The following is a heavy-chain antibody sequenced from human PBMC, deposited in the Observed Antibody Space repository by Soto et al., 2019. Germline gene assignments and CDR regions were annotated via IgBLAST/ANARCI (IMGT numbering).Heavy chain of an antibody. CDR2: IKSKTDGGTT. J-gene: IGHJ4*02. D-gene: IGHD1-1*01. CDR3: VRTGLHNNIDF. CDR1: GFTFSNAW. V-gene: IGHV3-15*01. Sequence: PGGSLRLSCAASGFTFSNAWMSWVRQAPGKGLEWVGRIKSKTDGGTTDYAAPVKGRFTISRDDSKNTLYLQMNSLQIEDTAVYYCVRTGLHNNIDFWGQGTLVTVSS.